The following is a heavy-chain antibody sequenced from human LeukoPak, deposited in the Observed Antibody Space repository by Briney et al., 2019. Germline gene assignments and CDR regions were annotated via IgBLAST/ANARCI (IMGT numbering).Heavy chain of an antibody. J-gene: IGHJ4*02. CDR3: ARGFSRSGWSEFDY. V-gene: IGHV4-39*07. CDR1: GGSISSSSYY. Sequence: SETLSLTCTVSGGSISSSSYYWGCIRQPPGKGLEWIGSIYYSGSTYYNPSLKSRVTISVDTSKNQFSLKLSSVTAADTAVYYCARGFSRSGWSEFDYWGQGTLVTVSS. D-gene: IGHD6-19*01. CDR2: IYYSGST.